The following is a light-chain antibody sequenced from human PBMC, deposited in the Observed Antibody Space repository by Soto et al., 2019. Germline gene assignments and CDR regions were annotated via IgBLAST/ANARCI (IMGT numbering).Light chain of an antibody. CDR1: SSNMGSNT. Sequence: QSVLTQPPSASGTPGQGVAISCSGSSSNMGSNTVHWYQHLPGTAPKLLIYNDNQRPSGVPDRFFGSKSGTSASLAITGLQSEDEADYYCAAWDGSLNHILFGGGTKVTVL. CDR2: NDN. V-gene: IGLV1-44*01. J-gene: IGLJ2*01. CDR3: AAWDGSLNHIL.